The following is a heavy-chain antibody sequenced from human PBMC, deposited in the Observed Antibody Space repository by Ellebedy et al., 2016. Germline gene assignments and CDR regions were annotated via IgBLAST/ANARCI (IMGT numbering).Heavy chain of an antibody. D-gene: IGHD3-16*01. CDR3: ARGDVLGSSLDY. Sequence: SETLSLTCTVSGGPIRSHYWSWIRQPPGKSLEWIGYIYYSGSTNYNPSLKSRVTISVDTSKNQFSLKLSSVTAADTAVYYCARGDVLGSSLDYWGQGTLVTVSS. V-gene: IGHV4-59*11. CDR2: IYYSGST. J-gene: IGHJ4*02. CDR1: GGPIRSHY.